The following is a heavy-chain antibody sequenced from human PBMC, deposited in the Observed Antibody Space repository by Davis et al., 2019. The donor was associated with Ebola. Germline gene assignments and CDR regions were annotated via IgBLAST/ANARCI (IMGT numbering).Heavy chain of an antibody. V-gene: IGHV3-72*01. Sequence: GESLKISCAASGFTFSDHYMDWVRQAPGKGLEWVGRTRNKANSYTTEYAASVKGRFTISRDDSKNSLYLQMNSLKTEDTAVYYCARVQWPYGMDVWGQGTTVTVSS. CDR1: GFTFSDHY. D-gene: IGHD6-19*01. CDR2: TRNKANSYTT. CDR3: ARVQWPYGMDV. J-gene: IGHJ6*02.